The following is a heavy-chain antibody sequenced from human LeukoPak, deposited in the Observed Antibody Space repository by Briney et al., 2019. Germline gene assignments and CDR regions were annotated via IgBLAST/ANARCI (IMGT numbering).Heavy chain of an antibody. D-gene: IGHD2-15*01. J-gene: IGHJ6*02. V-gene: IGHV4-39*01. Sequence: PSETLSLTCTVSGGSISIISYYWGWIRQPPGKGLEWIGSIYYSGATYYNPSLKGRLTISVDTSQTQFSLKLSSVTAADTAVYYCARMSCSGGSSHGYYYYGMDVWGQGTTVTVSS. CDR3: ARMSCSGGSSHGYYYYGMDV. CDR2: IYYSGAT. CDR1: GGSISIISYY.